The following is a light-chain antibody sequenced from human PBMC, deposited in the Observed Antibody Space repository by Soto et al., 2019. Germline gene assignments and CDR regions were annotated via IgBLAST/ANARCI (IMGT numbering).Light chain of an antibody. J-gene: IGKJ1*01. CDR1: QSISNY. V-gene: IGKV1-39*01. CDR3: QQSYSNPPT. Sequence: DIPMTQSPSSLSASVGDRVTITCRASQSISNYLNWYQQKPGKAPNLLIYAASSLLSGVPSRFSGSGSGTDFTLTIGGLQPEDFATYYCQQSYSNPPTFGQGTKVEIK. CDR2: AAS.